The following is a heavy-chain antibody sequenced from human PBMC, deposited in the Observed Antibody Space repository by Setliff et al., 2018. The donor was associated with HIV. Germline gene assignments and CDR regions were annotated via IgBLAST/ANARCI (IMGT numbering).Heavy chain of an antibody. CDR3: ARGGAVSADFDS. Sequence: LSLTCTVSGGSISSSSYYWGWIRQPPGKGLEWIGSIYYSGSTYYNPSLKSRVTISVDTSKNQFSLSLNSVTAADTAVYFCARGGAVSADFDSWGQGTLVTVSS. CDR2: IYYSGST. J-gene: IGHJ5*01. V-gene: IGHV4-39*07. D-gene: IGHD3-16*01. CDR1: GGSISSSSYY.